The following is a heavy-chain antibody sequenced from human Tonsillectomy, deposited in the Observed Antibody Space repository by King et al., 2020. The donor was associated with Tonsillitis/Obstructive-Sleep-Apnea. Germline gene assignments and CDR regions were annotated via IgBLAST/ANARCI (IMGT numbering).Heavy chain of an antibody. CDR3: ARDLITNNYYYYYGMDV. D-gene: IGHD3-3*01. CDR2: IWYDGSDK. J-gene: IGHJ6*02. Sequence: VQLVESGGGVVQPGRSLRLSCAASGFTFSSCAMHWVRQAPGKGLEGVAVIWYDGSDKYYADSVKGRFTISRDNSKSSLYLQMNSLRAEDTAVYYCARDLITNNYYYYYGMDVWGQGTTVTVSS. V-gene: IGHV3-33*01. CDR1: GFTFSSCA.